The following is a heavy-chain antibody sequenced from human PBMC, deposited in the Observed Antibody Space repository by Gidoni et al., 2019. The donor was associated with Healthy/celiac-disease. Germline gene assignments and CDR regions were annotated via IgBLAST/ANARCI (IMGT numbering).Heavy chain of an antibody. J-gene: IGHJ6*02. CDR2: IYYSGST. CDR1: GGSISSYY. V-gene: IGHV4-59*01. CDR3: ARSGYSYYYYGMDV. Sequence: QVQLQASGPGLVKPSETLSLTCTVSGGSISSYYWSWIRQPPGKGLEWIGYIYYSGSTNYNPSLKSRVTISVDTSKNQFSLKLSSVTAADTAVYYCARSGYSYYYYGMDVWGQGTTVTVSS. D-gene: IGHD5-12*01.